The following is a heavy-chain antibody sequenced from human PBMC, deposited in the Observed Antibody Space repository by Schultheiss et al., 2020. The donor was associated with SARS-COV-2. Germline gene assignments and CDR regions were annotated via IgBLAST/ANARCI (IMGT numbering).Heavy chain of an antibody. CDR2: IKQDGSVE. D-gene: IGHD2-21*01. Sequence: GESLKISCVASGFTFNSYVMTWVRQAPGKGLQWVANIKQDGSVEHYVDSVRGRFFISRDNAKNSLDLQMNSLRAEDTAVYYCAKGQGVVIATHFEYWGQGTLVTVAS. V-gene: IGHV3-7*01. CDR1: GFTFNSYV. J-gene: IGHJ4*02. CDR3: AKGQGVVIATHFEY.